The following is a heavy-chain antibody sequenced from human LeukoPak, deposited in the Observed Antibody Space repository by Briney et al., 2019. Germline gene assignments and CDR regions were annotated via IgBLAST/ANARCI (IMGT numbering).Heavy chain of an antibody. J-gene: IGHJ5*02. CDR2: IYTSGST. Sequence: SETLSLTCTVSGGSISSSSYYWSWIRQPAGKGLEWIGRIYTSGSTNYNPSRKSRVTISVDTSKNRFSLKLSSVTAADTAVYYCARDPTTNWFDPGGQGTLVTVSS. V-gene: IGHV4-61*02. CDR1: GGSISSSSYY. CDR3: ARDPTTNWFDP. D-gene: IGHD4-17*01.